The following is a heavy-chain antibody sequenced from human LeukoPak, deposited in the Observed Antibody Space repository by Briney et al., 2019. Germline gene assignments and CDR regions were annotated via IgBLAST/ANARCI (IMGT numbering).Heavy chain of an antibody. CDR1: GFTFSSYS. J-gene: IGHJ3*02. V-gene: IGHV3-48*01. CDR3: AREGQLQGGAFDI. D-gene: IGHD4-23*01. Sequence: TGGSLRLSCAASGFTFSSYSMNWVRQAPGKGLEWVSYISSSSSTIYYADSVEGRFTISRDNAKNSLYLQMNSLRAEDTAVYYCAREGQLQGGAFDIWGQGTMVTVSS. CDR2: ISSSSSTI.